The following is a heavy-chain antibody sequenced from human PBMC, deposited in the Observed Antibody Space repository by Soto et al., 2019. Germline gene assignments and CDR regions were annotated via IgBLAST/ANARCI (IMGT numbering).Heavy chain of an antibody. J-gene: IGHJ4*02. CDR2: IYPGDSDT. Sequence: PGESLKISCKGSGYSFTSYWIGWVRQMPGKGLEWMGIIYPGDSDTRYSPSFQGQVTISADKSISTAYLQWSSLKASDTAMYYCARLAVAGYSVGYFDYWGQGTLVTVSS. D-gene: IGHD6-19*01. V-gene: IGHV5-51*01. CDR3: ARLAVAGYSVGYFDY. CDR1: GYSFTSYW.